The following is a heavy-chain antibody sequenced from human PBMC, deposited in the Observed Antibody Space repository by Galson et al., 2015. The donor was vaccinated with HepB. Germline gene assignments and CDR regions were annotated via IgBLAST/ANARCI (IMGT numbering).Heavy chain of an antibody. V-gene: IGHV4-31*03. CDR3: GGGRVRGNYFDY. CDR2: IYYSGST. D-gene: IGHD3-10*01. J-gene: IGHJ4*02. Sequence: TLSLTCTVSGGSISSGDYYWSWIRQHPGKGLEWIGYIYYSGSTYYNPSLKSRVTISVDMSKNQFSLKLSSVTAADTAVYYCGGGRVRGNYFDYWGQGTLVTVSS. CDR1: GGSISSGDYY.